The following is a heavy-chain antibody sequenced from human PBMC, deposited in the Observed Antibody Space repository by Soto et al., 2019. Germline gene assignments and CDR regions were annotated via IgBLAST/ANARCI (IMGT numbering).Heavy chain of an antibody. CDR1: RFTFNNYA. CDR2: ITLSGGAS. V-gene: IGHV3-23*01. Sequence: SVGSLRLSCTASRFTFNNYALRWVRQAPGKGLEWVSAITLSGGASDYADFVKGRFTVSSDNFKNTLYLQMNSLDADDTAGDYHARDLSAVFDYWGQGTLVTVSS. CDR3: ARDLSAVFDY. D-gene: IGHD6-25*01. J-gene: IGHJ4*02.